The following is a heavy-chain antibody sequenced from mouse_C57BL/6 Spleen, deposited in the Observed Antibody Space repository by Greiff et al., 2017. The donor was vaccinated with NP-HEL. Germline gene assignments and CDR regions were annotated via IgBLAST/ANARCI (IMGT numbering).Heavy chain of an antibody. D-gene: IGHD1-3*01. Sequence: VQLQQSGAELVRPGASVTLSCKASGYTFTDYEMHWVKQTPVHGLEWIGAIDPETGGTAYNQKFKGKAILTADKSSSTAYMELSSLTSEDSAVYYCTRGEYSWFAYWGQGTLVTVSA. CDR3: TRGEYSWFAY. CDR1: GYTFTDYE. J-gene: IGHJ3*01. CDR2: IDPETGGT. V-gene: IGHV1-15*01.